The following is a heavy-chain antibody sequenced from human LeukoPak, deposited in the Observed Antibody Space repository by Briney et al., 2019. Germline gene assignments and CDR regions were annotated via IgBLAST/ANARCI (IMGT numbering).Heavy chain of an antibody. CDR2: ISSSSGTI. CDR3: ARVGYSSGWYFDY. D-gene: IGHD6-19*01. V-gene: IGHV3-48*02. CDR1: GFTFSSYS. Sequence: GGSLRLSCAASGFTFSSYSMDWVRQAPGKGLEWISFISSSSGTIYYADSVKGRFTISRDNAKNSLYLQMNSLRDEDTAVYYCARVGYSSGWYFDYWGQGTLVTVSP. J-gene: IGHJ4*02.